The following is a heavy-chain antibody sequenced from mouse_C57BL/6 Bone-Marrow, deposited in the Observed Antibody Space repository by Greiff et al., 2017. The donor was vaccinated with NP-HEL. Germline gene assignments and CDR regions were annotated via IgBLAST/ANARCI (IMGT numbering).Heavy chain of an antibody. CDR3: ARDHGSSPMDY. D-gene: IGHD1-1*01. V-gene: IGHV3-6*01. CDR2: ISYDGSN. CDR1: GYSITSGYY. J-gene: IGHJ4*01. Sequence: VQLKQSGPGLVKPSQSLSLTCSVTGYSITSGYYWNWIRQFPGNKLEWMGYISYDGSNNYNPSLKNRISITRDTSKNQFFLKLNSVTTEDTATYYCARDHGSSPMDYWGQGTSVTVSS.